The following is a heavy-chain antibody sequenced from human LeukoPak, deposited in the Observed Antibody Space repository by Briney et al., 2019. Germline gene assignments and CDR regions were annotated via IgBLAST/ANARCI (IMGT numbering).Heavy chain of an antibody. CDR3: ARDIGSGWYNFAFDI. CDR2: IYYSGST. D-gene: IGHD6-19*01. Sequence: SETLSLTCTVSGGSISSYYWSWIRQPPGKGLEWIGYIYYSGSTNYNPSFKSRVTISVDTSKNQFSLKLSSVTAADTAVYYCARDIGSGWYNFAFDIWGQGTMVTVSS. J-gene: IGHJ3*02. V-gene: IGHV4-59*01. CDR1: GGSISSYY.